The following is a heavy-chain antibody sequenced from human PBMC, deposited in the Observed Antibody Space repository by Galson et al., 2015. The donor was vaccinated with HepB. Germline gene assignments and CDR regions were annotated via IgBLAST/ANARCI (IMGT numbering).Heavy chain of an antibody. Sequence: SLRLSCAASGFTLSGYGMHWVRQVPGKGLEWVAVISYDGTNKFYAESVKGRFTISRDNSKNALYLQMNSLRGEDTAVYYCASTRRTEAYCGGDCYFDAFGVWGQGTMVTVSS. CDR3: ASTRRTEAYCGGDCYFDAFGV. D-gene: IGHD2-21*02. J-gene: IGHJ3*01. CDR1: GFTLSGYG. CDR2: ISYDGTNK. V-gene: IGHV3-30*03.